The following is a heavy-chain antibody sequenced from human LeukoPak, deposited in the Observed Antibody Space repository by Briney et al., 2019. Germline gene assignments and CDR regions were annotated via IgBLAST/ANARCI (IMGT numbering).Heavy chain of an antibody. Sequence: PGGSLRLSCAASGFTFRGYWMSWVRQAPGKGLEWVANIKQDGSEKYYVDSVKGRFTISRDNTKNSLYLQMNSLIAEDTAVYYCARDDTVTTRVGFIDWGQGTLVTVSS. J-gene: IGHJ4*02. D-gene: IGHD4-17*01. CDR3: ARDDTVTTRVGFID. V-gene: IGHV3-7*01. CDR2: IKQDGSEK. CDR1: GFTFRGYW.